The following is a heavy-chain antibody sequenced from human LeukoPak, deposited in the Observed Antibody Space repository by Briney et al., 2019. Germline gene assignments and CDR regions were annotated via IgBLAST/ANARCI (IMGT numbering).Heavy chain of an antibody. CDR3: ARGGRWLQLWFDP. Sequence: PGGSLRLSCAASGFTFDDYCMSWVRQAPGKGLEWVSAIGGNGASTFYADSVKGRFTISRDNYKNTLYLQMNSLRAEDTAVYYCARGGRWLQLWFDPWGQGTLVTVSS. J-gene: IGHJ5*02. CDR2: IGGNGAST. V-gene: IGHV3-23*01. D-gene: IGHD5-24*01. CDR1: GFTFDDYC.